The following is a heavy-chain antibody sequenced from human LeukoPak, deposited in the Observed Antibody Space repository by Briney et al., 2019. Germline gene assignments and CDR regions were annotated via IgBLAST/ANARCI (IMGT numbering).Heavy chain of an antibody. J-gene: IGHJ4*02. V-gene: IGHV1-3*01. D-gene: IGHD6-13*01. CDR3: ARVIAAAGRIFDY. Sequence: ASVKVSCKASGYTFTSYAMHWVRQAPGQRLEWMGWINAGNGNTKYSQKFQGRVTITRDTSASTAYMELSSLRSEDTAVYYCARVIAAAGRIFDYWGQGTLVTVSS. CDR2: INAGNGNT. CDR1: GYTFTSYA.